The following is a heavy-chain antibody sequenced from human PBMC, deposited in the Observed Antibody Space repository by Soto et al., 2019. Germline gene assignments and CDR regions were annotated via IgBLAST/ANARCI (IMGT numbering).Heavy chain of an antibody. D-gene: IGHD6-13*01. Sequence: SETLSLTCAVYGGSFSGYYWSWIRQPPGKGLEWIGEINHSGSTNYNPSLKSRVTISVDTSKNQFSLKLSSVTAADTAVYYCGVAAAGNYYYYGMDVWGQGTTVTVSS. CDR2: INHSGST. J-gene: IGHJ6*02. CDR3: GVAAAGNYYYYGMDV. V-gene: IGHV4-34*01. CDR1: GGSFSGYY.